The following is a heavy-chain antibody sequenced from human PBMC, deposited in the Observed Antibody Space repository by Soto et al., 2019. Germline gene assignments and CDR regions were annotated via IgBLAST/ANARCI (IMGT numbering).Heavy chain of an antibody. Sequence: QLQLQESGPGLVKPSETLSLTCTVSGGSISSTSYYWGWIRQPPGKGLEWIGSIYYSGSTYYNPSLKSRVTISVDTSKNQFSRKLSSVTAADTAVYYCASPYCSGGSCPSAFDIWGQGTMVTISS. V-gene: IGHV4-39*01. D-gene: IGHD2-15*01. CDR1: GGSISSTSYY. J-gene: IGHJ3*02. CDR2: IYYSGST. CDR3: ASPYCSGGSCPSAFDI.